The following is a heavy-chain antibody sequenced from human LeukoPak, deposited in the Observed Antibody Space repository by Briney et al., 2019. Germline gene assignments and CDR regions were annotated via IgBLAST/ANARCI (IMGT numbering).Heavy chain of an antibody. V-gene: IGHV3-11*04. CDR3: AKTAGSDYMDV. J-gene: IGHJ6*03. Sequence: KPGGSLRLSCSASTFTFSGYYMSWIRQAPGKGLDWVSYISSSGRSIYYTDSVKGRFTISRDNSKNTLYLQMDSLRAEDTAVYYCAKTAGSDYMDVWGKGTTVTVSS. D-gene: IGHD1-26*01. CDR2: ISSSGRSI. CDR1: TFTFSGYY.